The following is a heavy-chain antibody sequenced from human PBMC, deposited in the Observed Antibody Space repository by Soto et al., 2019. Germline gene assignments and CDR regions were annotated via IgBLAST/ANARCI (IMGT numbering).Heavy chain of an antibody. Sequence: GGSLRLSCAASGFTFSSYAMHWVRQAPGKGLEWVAVISYDGSNKYYADSVKGRFTISRDNSKNTLYLQMNSLRAEDTAVYYCARGNTKGAVLGPQQYWGQGTLVTVSS. CDR2: ISYDGSNK. V-gene: IGHV3-30-3*01. J-gene: IGHJ4*02. CDR1: GFTFSSYA. CDR3: ARGNTKGAVLGPQQY. D-gene: IGHD2-8*01.